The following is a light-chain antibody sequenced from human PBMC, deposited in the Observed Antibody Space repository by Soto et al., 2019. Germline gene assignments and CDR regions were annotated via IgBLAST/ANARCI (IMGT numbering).Light chain of an antibody. CDR3: QQYDNLPLT. CDR2: DAS. CDR1: QDISNY. V-gene: IGKV1-33*01. Sequence: DIQMTQSPSSVSASVGDRVTFTCQASQDISNYLNWYQQKPGKAPKLLIYDASNLETGVPSRFSGSGSGTDFTFTISSLQPEDIATYYCQQYDNLPLTFGGGTKVDI. J-gene: IGKJ4*01.